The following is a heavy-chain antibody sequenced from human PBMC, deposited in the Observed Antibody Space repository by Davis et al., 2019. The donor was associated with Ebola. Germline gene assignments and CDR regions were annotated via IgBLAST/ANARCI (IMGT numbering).Heavy chain of an antibody. V-gene: IGHV1-58*01. J-gene: IGHJ4*02. Sequence: AASVKVSCKASGFTFNNSAVQWVRQARGQPLEWIGWIVVARDDTKYAQTLQERVTITRDMSTDTAYMKLSGLRSEDTAVYYCVADPTDYMFDFWGQGTPVTVSS. D-gene: IGHD4-11*01. CDR2: IVVARDDT. CDR3: VADPTDYMFDF. CDR1: GFTFNNSA.